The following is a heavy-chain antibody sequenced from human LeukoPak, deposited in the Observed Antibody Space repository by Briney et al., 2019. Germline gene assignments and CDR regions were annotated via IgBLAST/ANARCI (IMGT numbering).Heavy chain of an antibody. Sequence: PGGSLRLSCAASGFTFSSFGMSWVRQAPGKGLEWVSTISGSGSIIDYADSVKGRFTFSRDNSRNMVYLQMNSLRAEDTAVYYCAKDSYSSGWYWGQGTLVTVSS. D-gene: IGHD6-19*01. CDR3: AKDSYSSGWY. V-gene: IGHV3-23*01. J-gene: IGHJ1*01. CDR1: GFTFSSFG. CDR2: ISGSGSII.